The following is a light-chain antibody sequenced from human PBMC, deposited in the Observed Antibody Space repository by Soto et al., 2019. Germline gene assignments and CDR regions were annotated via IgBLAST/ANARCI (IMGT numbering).Light chain of an antibody. J-gene: IGKJ1*01. Sequence: ENALTQSPATLYFSAEEIATLSCGVSHSVGSYLAWYQHKPGQARRLLVYDISKRAPGIPARVRAGGSGTDFTLTISSLEPEDFAVYYCQHRGDRWAFGQGTNVEIK. CDR2: DIS. V-gene: IGKV3-11*01. CDR3: QHRGDRWA. CDR1: HSVGSY.